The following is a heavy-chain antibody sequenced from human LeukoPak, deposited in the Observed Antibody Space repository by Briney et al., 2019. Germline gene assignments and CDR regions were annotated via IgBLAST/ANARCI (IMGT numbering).Heavy chain of an antibody. CDR2: ISGSGGST. CDR3: AKRKLSYYYYYMDV. V-gene: IGHV3-23*01. Sequence: PGGSLRLSCAASGFTFSSYAMSWVRQAPGKGLEWVSAISGSGGSTYYADSVKGRFTISRDNSKNTLYLQMNSLRAEDTAVYYCAKRKLSYYYYYMDVWGKGTTVTVSS. D-gene: IGHD2/OR15-2a*01. J-gene: IGHJ6*03. CDR1: GFTFSSYA.